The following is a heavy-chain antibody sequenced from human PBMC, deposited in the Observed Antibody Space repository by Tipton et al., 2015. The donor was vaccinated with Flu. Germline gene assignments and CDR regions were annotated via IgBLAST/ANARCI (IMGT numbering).Heavy chain of an antibody. J-gene: IGHJ4*02. V-gene: IGHV4-39*01. Sequence: TLSLTCSVSGDSMDGGSSYWGWVRQSPGGGLEWIGTIYYSGSIYYNPSLKSRLTMSVDTSKNQFSLKLSSVTAADTAVYYCARHTGDSVRGVIDYWGQGTLVTVSS. CDR1: GDSMDGGSSY. CDR2: IYYSGSI. D-gene: IGHD3-10*02. CDR3: ARHTGDSVRGVIDY.